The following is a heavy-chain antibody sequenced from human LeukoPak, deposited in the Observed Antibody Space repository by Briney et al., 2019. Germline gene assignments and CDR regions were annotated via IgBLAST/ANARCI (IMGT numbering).Heavy chain of an antibody. V-gene: IGHV3-30*03. CDR1: GFTFSSYG. CDR2: ISYDGSNK. CDR3: AYSRGAYTARIDY. J-gene: IGHJ4*02. Sequence: PGRSLRLSCAASGFTFSSYGMHWVRQAPGKGLEWVAVISYDGSNKYYADSVKGRFTISRDNSKNTLYLQMNSLRAEDTAVYYCAYSRGAYTARIDYWGQGTLVTVSS. D-gene: IGHD5-18*01.